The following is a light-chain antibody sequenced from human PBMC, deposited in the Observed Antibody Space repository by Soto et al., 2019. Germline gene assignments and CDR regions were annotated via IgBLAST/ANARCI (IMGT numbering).Light chain of an antibody. Sequence: EIVLTQSPGTLSSSPGERATLSCRASQIVTSNYLAWHQQKPGPAPSLLIYAASSRASGTPNRFSGSGSGTAFTLTITPLEADHSVLYFRQPYDSSPITFGQGTRLEIK. CDR3: QPYDSSPIT. V-gene: IGKV3-20*01. J-gene: IGKJ5*01. CDR1: QIVTSNY. CDR2: AAS.